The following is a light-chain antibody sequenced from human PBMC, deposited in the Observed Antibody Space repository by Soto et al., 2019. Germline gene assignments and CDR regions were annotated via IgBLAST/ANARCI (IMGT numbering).Light chain of an antibody. CDR2: DAS. J-gene: IGKJ5*01. V-gene: IGKV3-11*01. CDR1: QTISTY. CDR3: LQRSDWPIT. Sequence: EIVLTQSPPTLSLSPGESSALSVRVSQTISTYLACYQQQPRQAPRLLIYDASTRATGIPARFSGSGSGTDFTLTISSLEPEDFAVYYCLQRSDWPITFGQGTRLEI.